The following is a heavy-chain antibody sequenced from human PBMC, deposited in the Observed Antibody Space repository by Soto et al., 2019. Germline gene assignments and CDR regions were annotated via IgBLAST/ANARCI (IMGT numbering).Heavy chain of an antibody. D-gene: IGHD1-26*01. CDR2: INHSGST. CDR3: ARIGSGSYYRDFDY. CDR1: GGSFSGYY. J-gene: IGHJ4*02. Sequence: SETLSLTCAVYGGSFSGYYWSWIRQPPGKGLEWIGEINHSGSTNYNPSLKSRVTISVDTSKNQFSLKLSSVTAADTAVYYCARIGSGSYYRDFDYWGQGTLVTVSS. V-gene: IGHV4-34*01.